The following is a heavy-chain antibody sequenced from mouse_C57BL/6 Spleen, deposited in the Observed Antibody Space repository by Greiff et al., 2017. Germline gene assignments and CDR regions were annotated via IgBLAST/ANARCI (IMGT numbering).Heavy chain of an antibody. CDR3: SRKVVYYDYDEGMDY. CDR1: GYTFTDYY. J-gene: IGHJ4*01. D-gene: IGHD2-4*01. V-gene: IGHV1-76*01. CDR2: IYPGSGNT. Sequence: VHLVESGAELVRPGASVKLFCKASGYTFTDYYINWVKQRPGQGLEWIARIYPGSGNTYYNEKFKGKATLTAAKVSSSAYVQLSSLRSADSAVYFCSRKVVYYDYDEGMDYGGQGTSVTVSS.